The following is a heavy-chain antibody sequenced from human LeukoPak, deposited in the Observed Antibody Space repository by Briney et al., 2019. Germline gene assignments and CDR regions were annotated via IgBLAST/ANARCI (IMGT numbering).Heavy chain of an antibody. CDR1: GYTFTDYY. Sequence: ASVKVSCKASGYTFTDYYMHWGRQAPGQGLEWMGWINPNSGGTKYAQKFQGRVTMTRDTSIITAYMELSRLGSDDTAVYYCATVAPAGTVGYWGQGTLVTVSS. CDR3: ATVAPAGTVGY. V-gene: IGHV1-2*02. D-gene: IGHD6-13*01. J-gene: IGHJ4*02. CDR2: INPNSGGT.